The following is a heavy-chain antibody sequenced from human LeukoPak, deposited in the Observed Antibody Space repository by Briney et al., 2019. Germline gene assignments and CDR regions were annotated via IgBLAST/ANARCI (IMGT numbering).Heavy chain of an antibody. J-gene: IGHJ6*03. Sequence: PGGSLRLSCDASGFIFSDYYMSWVRQAPGKGLEWISYISNPSSTRYYADSVKGRFTISRDNAKNSLYLQMNSLRAEDTAVYYCAKSDSSGYYYYYYYMDVWGKGTTVTISS. CDR1: GFIFSDYY. CDR3: AKSDSSGYYYYYYYMDV. V-gene: IGHV3-11*01. D-gene: IGHD3-22*01. CDR2: ISNPSSTR.